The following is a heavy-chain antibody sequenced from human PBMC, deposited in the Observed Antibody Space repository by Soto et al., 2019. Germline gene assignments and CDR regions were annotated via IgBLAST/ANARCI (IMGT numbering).Heavy chain of an antibody. CDR1: GGSISSYY. V-gene: IGHV4-59*12. J-gene: IGHJ6*02. CDR2: IYYSGST. Sequence: SETLSLTCTVSGGSISSYYWTWIRQPPGKGLEWIGYIYYSGSTYYNPSLKSRVTISVGTSKNQFSLKLSSVTAADTAVYYCARDKDGGEGGYYYGMDVWGQGTTVTVSS. D-gene: IGHD2-21*01. CDR3: ARDKDGGEGGYYYGMDV.